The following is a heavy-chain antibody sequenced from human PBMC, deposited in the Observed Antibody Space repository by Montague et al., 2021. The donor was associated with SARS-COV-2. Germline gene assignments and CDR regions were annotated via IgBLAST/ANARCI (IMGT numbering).Heavy chain of an antibody. CDR2: IYYNTGNT. D-gene: IGHD5-12*01. CDR1: GGSTSDYY. J-gene: IGHJ4*02. CDR3: ARGTGYDYYFDC. V-gene: IGHV4-59*01. Sequence: SETLSLTCSVSGGSTSDYYWNWIRQPPGKGLEWIGYIYYNTGNTNYNPSLQSRVTISLDTSKNQFSLNLTSVTAADTALYFCARGTGYDYYFDCWGLGTLVTVSS.